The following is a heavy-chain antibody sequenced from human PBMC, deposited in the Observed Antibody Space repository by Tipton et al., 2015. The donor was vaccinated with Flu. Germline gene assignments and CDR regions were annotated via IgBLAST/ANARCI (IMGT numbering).Heavy chain of an antibody. Sequence: TLSLTCTVSGGSISSYYWSWIRQPPGKGLEWIGYIYYSGSTNYNPSLKSRVTISVDTSKNQFSLKLSSVTAADTAVYYCAGQTYDFWSGYPYYYYGMDVWGQGTTVTVSS. CDR2: IYYSGST. J-gene: IGHJ6*02. D-gene: IGHD3-3*01. CDR3: AGQTYDFWSGYPYYYYGMDV. CDR1: GGSISSYY. V-gene: IGHV4-59*08.